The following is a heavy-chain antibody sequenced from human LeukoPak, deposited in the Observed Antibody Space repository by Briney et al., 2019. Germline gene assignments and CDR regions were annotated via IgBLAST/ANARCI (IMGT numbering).Heavy chain of an antibody. Sequence: PGGSLRLSCAASGFTFSSYAMHWVRQAPGKGLEWVAVISYDGSNKYYADSVKGRFSISRDNSKNTLYLQMNSLRAEDTAVYYCAKDPSDSSGWDNFDYWGQGTLVTVSS. J-gene: IGHJ4*02. CDR3: AKDPSDSSGWDNFDY. V-gene: IGHV3-30*04. CDR1: GFTFSSYA. D-gene: IGHD6-19*01. CDR2: ISYDGSNK.